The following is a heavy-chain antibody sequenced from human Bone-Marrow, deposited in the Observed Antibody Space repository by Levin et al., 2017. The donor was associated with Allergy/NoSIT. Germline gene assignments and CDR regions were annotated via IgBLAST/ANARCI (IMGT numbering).Heavy chain of an antibody. Sequence: SETLSLTCTVSGGSVSSDGHYWTWIRQPPGKGPEWIGYVYYSGSTYYNPSLKSRVTMSVDTSKNQFSLKMNSVTAADTAMYYCASRHCTSATCSALLFDSWGQGTLVTVSS. CDR1: GGSVSSDGHY. D-gene: IGHD2-2*01. J-gene: IGHJ4*02. V-gene: IGHV4-61*08. CDR2: VYYSGST. CDR3: ASRHCTSATCSALLFDS.